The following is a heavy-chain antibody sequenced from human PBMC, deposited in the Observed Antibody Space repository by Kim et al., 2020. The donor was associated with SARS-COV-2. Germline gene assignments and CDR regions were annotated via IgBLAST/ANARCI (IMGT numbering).Heavy chain of an antibody. CDR2: NT. D-gene: IGHD6-19*01. J-gene: IGHJ4*02. V-gene: IGHV1-3*01. CDR3: AREAVAGSFDY. Sequence: NTRYSQKFQGRVSITRDTSATKAYVELSGLISEDTAVYYCAREAVAGSFDYWGQGSLVTVSS.